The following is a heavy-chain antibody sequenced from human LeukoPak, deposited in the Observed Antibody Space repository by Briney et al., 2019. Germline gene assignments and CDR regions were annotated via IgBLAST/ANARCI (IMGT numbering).Heavy chain of an antibody. Sequence: SETLSLTCSVSGASINNYYWTWIRQPPGKGLEWIGYVYHTGASGYHPSLKSRVAMSLDTSKNQVSLNLRSVTAADTAVYFCTRVVNGGHFDYWGQRILVTVSS. J-gene: IGHJ4*02. CDR2: VYHTGAS. V-gene: IGHV4-59*01. CDR1: GASINNYY. D-gene: IGHD2-8*01. CDR3: TRVVNGGHFDY.